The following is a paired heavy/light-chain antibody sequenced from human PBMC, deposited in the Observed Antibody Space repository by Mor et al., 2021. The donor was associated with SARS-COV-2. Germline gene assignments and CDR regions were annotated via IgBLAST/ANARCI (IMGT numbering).Heavy chain of an antibody. J-gene: IGHJ6*02. Sequence: QVQLVQSGAEVKKPGASVKVSCKASGYTFTSYAMHWVRQAPGQRLEWMGWINAGNGNTKYSQKFQGRVTITRDTSASTAYMELSSLRSEDTAVYYCARAPRSPWSGYYYYYYYYGMDVWGQGTTVTVSS. CDR3: ARAPRSPWSGYYYYYYYYGMDV. D-gene: IGHD3-22*01. CDR1: GYTFTSYA. V-gene: IGHV1-3*01. CDR2: INAGNGNT.
Light chain of an antibody. J-gene: IGKJ5*01. CDR3: QHRSNNWQFT. Sequence: EIVLTQSPATLSLSPGERVTLSCRASQGVSGYLAWYQQKPGQAPRLLIYDASTRAPGTPVRFSGSGPGTDFTLTISSLEPDDFALYYCQHRSNNWQFTFGQGTRLEI. CDR1: QGVSGY. CDR2: DAS. V-gene: IGKV3D-11*01.